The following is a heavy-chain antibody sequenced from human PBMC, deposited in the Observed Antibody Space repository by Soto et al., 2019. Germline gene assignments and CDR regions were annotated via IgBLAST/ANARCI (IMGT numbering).Heavy chain of an antibody. D-gene: IGHD4-17*01. CDR1: GFTFSSYW. V-gene: IGHV3-74*01. CDR3: ARESLLYGDPFDY. J-gene: IGHJ4*02. Sequence: GGSLRLSCAASGFTFSSYWMHWVRQAPGKGLVWVSRINTDGSSTSYADSMKGRFTISRDNAKNTLYLQMNSLRAEDTAVYFCARESLLYGDPFDYWGQGTLVT. CDR2: INTDGSST.